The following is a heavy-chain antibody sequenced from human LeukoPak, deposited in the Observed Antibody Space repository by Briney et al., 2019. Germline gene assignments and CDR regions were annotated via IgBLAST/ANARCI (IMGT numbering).Heavy chain of an antibody. V-gene: IGHV4-59*01. D-gene: IGHD3-9*01. CDR3: ARGEYYDILTVYYHSSGIFDY. Sequence: KPSETQSLTCTVPGGSFSSYYWSWIRQPPGKGLEWIGYIYYSGSTNYNPSLKSRVTISVDTSKNQFSLKLSSVTAADTAVYYCARGEYYDILTVYYHSSGIFDYWGQGSQVSVCS. J-gene: IGHJ4*02. CDR2: IYYSGST. CDR1: GGSFSSYY.